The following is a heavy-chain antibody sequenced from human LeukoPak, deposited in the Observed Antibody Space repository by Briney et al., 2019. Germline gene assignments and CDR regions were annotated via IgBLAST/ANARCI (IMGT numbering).Heavy chain of an antibody. Sequence: SQTLSLTCAISGDSVSSNSAAWNWIRQSPSRGLEWLGRTYYRSKWYNDYAVSVKSRITINPDTSKNQFSLKLSSVTAADTAVYYCARFVKQQLGKYGMDVWGQGTTVTVSS. CDR3: ARFVKQQLGKYGMDV. J-gene: IGHJ6*02. D-gene: IGHD6-13*01. CDR2: TYYRSKWYN. CDR1: GDSVSSNSAA. V-gene: IGHV6-1*01.